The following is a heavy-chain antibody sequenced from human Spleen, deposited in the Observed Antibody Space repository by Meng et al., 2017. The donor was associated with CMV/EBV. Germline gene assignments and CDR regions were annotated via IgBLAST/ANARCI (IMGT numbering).Heavy chain of an antibody. Sequence: ASVKVSCKASGYTFTSYGISWVRQAPGQGLEWMGWISAYNGNTNYAQKLQGRVTMTTDTSTSTAYMELSSLRSEDTAVYYCAVNLVVPAQNYYYGMDVWGQGTTVTVSS. CDR1: GYTFTSYG. J-gene: IGHJ6*02. CDR3: AVNLVVPAQNYYYGMDV. V-gene: IGHV1-18*01. D-gene: IGHD2-2*01. CDR2: ISAYNGNT.